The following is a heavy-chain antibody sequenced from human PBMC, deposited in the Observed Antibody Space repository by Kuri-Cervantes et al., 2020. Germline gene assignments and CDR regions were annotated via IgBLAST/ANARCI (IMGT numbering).Heavy chain of an antibody. CDR3: ARMYGDYLFDY. CDR1: GGSFSGYY. Sequence: ESLKISCAVYGGSFSGYYWSWIRQPPGKGPEWIGSIYYSGSTYYNPSLKSRVTISVDTSKNQFSLKLSSVTAADTAVYYCARMYGDYLFDYWGQGTLVTVSS. J-gene: IGHJ4*02. V-gene: IGHV4-34*01. CDR2: IYYSGST. D-gene: IGHD4-17*01.